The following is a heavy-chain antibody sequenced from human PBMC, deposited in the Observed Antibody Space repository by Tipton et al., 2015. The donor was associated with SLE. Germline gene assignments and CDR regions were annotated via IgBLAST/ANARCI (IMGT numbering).Heavy chain of an antibody. Sequence: GLVKPSETLSLTCTVSGGSISSSSYYWSWIRQPAGKGLEWIGYIYTSGSTYYNPSLKSRVTISVDTSKNQFSLKLTSVTAADTAVYYCASFYSTSSPIEYWGQGTLVTVSS. CDR1: GGSISSSSYY. CDR2: IYTSGST. D-gene: IGHD6-6*01. CDR3: ASFYSTSSPIEY. J-gene: IGHJ4*02. V-gene: IGHV4-61*10.